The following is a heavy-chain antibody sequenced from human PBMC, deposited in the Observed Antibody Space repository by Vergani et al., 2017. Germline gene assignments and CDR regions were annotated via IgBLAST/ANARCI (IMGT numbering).Heavy chain of an antibody. V-gene: IGHV3-15*01. CDR2: IKSKTDGGTT. D-gene: IGHD3-22*01. CDR3: TTGDVPSGYYYLYYFDY. Sequence: EVQLLESGGGLVQPGGSLRLSCAASGFTFSNAWMSWVRQAPGKGLEWVGRIKSKTDGGTTDYAAPVKGRFTISRDDSKNTLYLQMNSLKTEDTAVYYCTTGDVPSGYYYLYYFDYWGQGTLVTVSS. CDR1: GFTFSNAW. J-gene: IGHJ4*02.